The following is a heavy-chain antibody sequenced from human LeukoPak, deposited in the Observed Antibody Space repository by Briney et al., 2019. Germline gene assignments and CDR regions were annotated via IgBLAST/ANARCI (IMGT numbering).Heavy chain of an antibody. V-gene: IGHV4-34*01. CDR1: GGSFSGYY. D-gene: IGHD4-17*01. CDR3: ARGTVIDY. CDR2: INHSGST. Sequence: SETLSLTCVVYGGSFSGYYWSWIRQPPGKGLEWIGEINHSGSTNYNPSLKSRVTISVDTSKNQFSLKLSSVTAADTAVYYCARGTVIDYWGQGTLVTVSS. J-gene: IGHJ4*02.